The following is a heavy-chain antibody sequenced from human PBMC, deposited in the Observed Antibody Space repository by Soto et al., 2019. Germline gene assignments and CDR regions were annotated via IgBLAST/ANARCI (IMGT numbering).Heavy chain of an antibody. D-gene: IGHD2-15*01. CDR3: ARGQEDCSGGSCSYQNWFYP. J-gene: IGHJ5*02. CDR2: INPNSGGT. Sequence: GASVKVSCKASGYTFTGYYMHWVRQAPGQGLEWMGWINPNSGGTNYAQKFQGWVTMTRDTSISTAYMELSRLRSDDTAVYYCARGQEDCSGGSCSYQNWFYPWGQGTLVTVSS. CDR1: GYTFTGYY. V-gene: IGHV1-2*04.